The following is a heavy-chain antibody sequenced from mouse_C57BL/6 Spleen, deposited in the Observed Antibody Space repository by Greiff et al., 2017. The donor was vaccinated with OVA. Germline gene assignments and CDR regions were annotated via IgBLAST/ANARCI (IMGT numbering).Heavy chain of an antibody. J-gene: IGHJ1*03. CDR2: ISSGSSTI. Sequence: EVKLQESGGGLVKPGGSLKLSCAASGFTFSDYGMHWVRQAPEKGLEWVAYISSGSSTIYYADTVKGRFTISRDNAKNTLFLQMTSLRSEDTAMYYCARSSIYYDYSQYFDVWGTGTTVTVSS. V-gene: IGHV5-17*01. D-gene: IGHD2-4*01. CDR1: GFTFSDYG. CDR3: ARSSIYYDYSQYFDV.